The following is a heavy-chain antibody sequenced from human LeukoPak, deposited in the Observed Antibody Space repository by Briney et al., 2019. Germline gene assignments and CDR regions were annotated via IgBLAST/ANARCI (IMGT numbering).Heavy chain of an antibody. Sequence: SETLSLTCAVSGGSVSTSYWSWIRQSPGKGLEWIWYIHYSGSASYNPSLKTRVTMSVDRSKNQFSLKLNSVTAADTAVYYCARRSNVDTAFDSWGQGTLVTVSS. CDR3: ARRSNVDTAFDS. CDR2: IHYSGSA. CDR1: GGSVSTSY. J-gene: IGHJ4*02. D-gene: IGHD5-18*01. V-gene: IGHV4-59*08.